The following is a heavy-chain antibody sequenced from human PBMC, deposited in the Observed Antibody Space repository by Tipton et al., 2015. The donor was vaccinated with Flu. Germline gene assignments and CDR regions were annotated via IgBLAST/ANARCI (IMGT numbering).Heavy chain of an antibody. Sequence: TLSLTCAVSGYSIGSDYYWGWIRQPPGKGLEWIGSIYHSGSTYYNPSLKSRITISVDTSKNQFSLKLSSVTAADTAVYYCARRSIDYYDSSAYFDYWGQGTLVTVSS. V-gene: IGHV4-38-2*01. J-gene: IGHJ4*02. CDR1: GYSIGSDYY. CDR2: IYHSGST. CDR3: ARRSIDYYDSSAYFDY. D-gene: IGHD3-22*01.